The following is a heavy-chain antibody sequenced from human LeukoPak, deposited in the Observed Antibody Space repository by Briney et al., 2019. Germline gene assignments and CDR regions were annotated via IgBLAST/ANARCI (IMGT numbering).Heavy chain of an antibody. Sequence: GGSLRLSCAASGFTFSSYDMHWVRQATGKGLEWVSAIGTAGDTYYPGSVKGRFTISRENAKNSSYLQMNSLRAGDTAVYYCARGNLHDYGGNAVGGEIDYWGQGTLVTVSS. CDR2: IGTAGDT. CDR1: GFTFSSYD. V-gene: IGHV3-13*01. CDR3: ARGNLHDYGGNAVGGEIDY. J-gene: IGHJ4*02. D-gene: IGHD4-23*01.